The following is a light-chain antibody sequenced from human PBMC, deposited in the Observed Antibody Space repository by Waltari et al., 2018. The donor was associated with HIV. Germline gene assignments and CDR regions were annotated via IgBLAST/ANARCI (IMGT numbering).Light chain of an antibody. CDR2: AAS. V-gene: IGKV1-39*01. J-gene: IGKJ3*01. Sequence: DIQMTQSPSSLSASLGDRVIITCRASQPISIYLNWYQQRPGRAPNLLIYAASTLHSGVPWRFSGSGAGTDFSLTIDGLQVEDFATYYCQQSYSGLTFGPGTKVDV. CDR3: QQSYSGLT. CDR1: QPISIY.